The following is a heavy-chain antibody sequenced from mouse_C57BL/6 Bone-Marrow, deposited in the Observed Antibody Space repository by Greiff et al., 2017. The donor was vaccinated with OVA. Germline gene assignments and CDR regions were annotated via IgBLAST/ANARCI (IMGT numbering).Heavy chain of an antibody. CDR2: INPYNGGT. J-gene: IGHJ4*01. CDR3: ARPLLLRYYAMDY. D-gene: IGHD1-1*01. CDR1: GYTFTDYY. Sequence: EVQLQQSGPVLVKPGASVKMSCKASGYTFTDYYMNWVKQSHGKSLEWIGVINPYNGGTSYNQKFKGKATLTVDTSSSTAYMELNSLTSEDSAVYYCARPLLLRYYAMDYWGQGTSVTVSS. V-gene: IGHV1-19*01.